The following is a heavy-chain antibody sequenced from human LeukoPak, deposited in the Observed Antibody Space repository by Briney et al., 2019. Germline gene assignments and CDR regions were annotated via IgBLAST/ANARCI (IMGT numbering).Heavy chain of an antibody. CDR2: IYYSGST. J-gene: IGHJ4*02. D-gene: IGHD4-23*01. CDR3: ARPKSPDYGGNSYYFDY. V-gene: IGHV4-59*08. CDR1: GGSISSYY. Sequence: PLETLSLTCTVSGGSISSYYWSWIRQPPGKGLEWIGYIYYSGSTNYNPSLKSRVTISVDTSKNQFSLKLSSVTAADTAVYYCARPKSPDYGGNSYYFDYWGQGTLVTVSS.